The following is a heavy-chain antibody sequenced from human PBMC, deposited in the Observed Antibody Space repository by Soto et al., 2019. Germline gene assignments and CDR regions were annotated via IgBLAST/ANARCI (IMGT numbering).Heavy chain of an antibody. J-gene: IGHJ4*02. CDR3: AKDERGTTLFDN. CDR2: ISGGGGST. CDR1: GFTFISHA. Sequence: GGSLRLSCTASGFTFISHAMIWVRQAPGKGLEWVSAISGGGGSTYYADSVKGRFTISRDNSKNTLYLQMNSLRAEDTAAYYCAKDERGTTLFDNWGQGTLVTVSS. D-gene: IGHD1-26*01. V-gene: IGHV3-23*01.